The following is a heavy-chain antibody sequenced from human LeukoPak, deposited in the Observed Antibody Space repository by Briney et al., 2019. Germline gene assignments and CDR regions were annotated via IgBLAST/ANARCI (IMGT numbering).Heavy chain of an antibody. CDR2: ISAYNGNT. CDR1: GYTFTDFY. V-gene: IGHV1-18*04. D-gene: IGHD2-2*01. J-gene: IGHJ4*02. CDR3: ARNMPQTALDY. Sequence: GASVKVSCKASGYTFTDFYIHWVRQAPGQGLEWMGWISAYNGNTNYAQKFQGRVTMTTDTSTSTAYMELRSLRSDDTAVYYCARNMPQTALDYWGQGTLVTVSS.